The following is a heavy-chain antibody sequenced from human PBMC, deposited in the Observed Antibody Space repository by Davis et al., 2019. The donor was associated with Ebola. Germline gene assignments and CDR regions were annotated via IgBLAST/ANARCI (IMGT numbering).Heavy chain of an antibody. Sequence: SCKAVGDTLSSYVMTWVRQAPGKGLEWVSAISGSGGSTYYADSVKGRFTISRDNSKKTLYLQMNSLRAEDTAVYYCAKSGLSFGVVKYHYGMDVWGKGTTVTVSS. CDR1: GDTLSSYV. CDR2: ISGSGGST. D-gene: IGHD3-3*01. J-gene: IGHJ6*04. CDR3: AKSGLSFGVVKYHYGMDV. V-gene: IGHV3-23*01.